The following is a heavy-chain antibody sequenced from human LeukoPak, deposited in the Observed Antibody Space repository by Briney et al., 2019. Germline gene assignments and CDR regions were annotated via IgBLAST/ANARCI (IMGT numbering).Heavy chain of an antibody. D-gene: IGHD1-26*01. V-gene: IGHV1-24*01. CDR2: FYPEDGET. CDR1: GYTLTELS. J-gene: IGHJ6*03. CDR3: ATTTHSGSYATLGYYYYMDV. Sequence: GASVKVSCKVSGYTLTELSMDWVRQAPGKGLEGMGGFYPEDGETIYAQKFQGRVTMTEDRSTETAYMDLSTLRSEDTAVYYCATTTHSGSYATLGYYYYMDVWGKGTTVTVSS.